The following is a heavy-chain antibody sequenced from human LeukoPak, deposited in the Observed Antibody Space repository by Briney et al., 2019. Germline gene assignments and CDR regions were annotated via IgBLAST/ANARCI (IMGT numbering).Heavy chain of an antibody. Sequence: GASVKVSCKASGYTFTSYGISWVRQAPGQGLEWMGWISAYNGNTNYAQKLQGRVTMTTDTSTSTAYMELRSLRSDDTAVYYCARDRYYYGSGPEYYFDYWGQGTLVTASS. J-gene: IGHJ4*02. D-gene: IGHD3-10*01. CDR1: GYTFTSYG. CDR2: ISAYNGNT. V-gene: IGHV1-18*01. CDR3: ARDRYYYGSGPEYYFDY.